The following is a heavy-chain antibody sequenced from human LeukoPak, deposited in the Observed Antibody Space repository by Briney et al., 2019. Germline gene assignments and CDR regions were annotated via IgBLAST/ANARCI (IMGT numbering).Heavy chain of an antibody. CDR2: INHGGNT. D-gene: IGHD2-21*01. Sequence: SETLSLTCALYGESFSGYFWSWIRQTPGKGLEWIGEINHGGNTRYNPSLKSRVAISIDTSANQFSLNLNSVTAADTAVYYCARLAVMVVIDFDIWGQGTLVTVSS. J-gene: IGHJ3*02. V-gene: IGHV4-34*01. CDR1: GESFSGYF. CDR3: ARLAVMVVIDFDI.